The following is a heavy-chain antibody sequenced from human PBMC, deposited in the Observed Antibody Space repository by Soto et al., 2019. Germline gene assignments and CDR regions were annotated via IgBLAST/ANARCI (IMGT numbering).Heavy chain of an antibody. D-gene: IGHD5-12*01. V-gene: IGHV1-18*01. CDR2: ISAYNGNT. Sequence: ASVKVSCKASGYTFTSYGISWVRQAPGQGLEWMGWISAYNGNTNYAQKLQGRVTMTTDTSTSTAYMKLRSLRADDTAVYYGARDSDYGYSGYDGAWQNYYYYGMDVWGQGTTVTVSS. CDR1: GYTFTSYG. J-gene: IGHJ6*02. CDR3: ARDSDYGYSGYDGAWQNYYYYGMDV.